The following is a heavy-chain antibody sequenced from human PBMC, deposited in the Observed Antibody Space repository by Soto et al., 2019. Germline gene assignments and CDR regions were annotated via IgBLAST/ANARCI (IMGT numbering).Heavy chain of an antibody. Sequence: PGGPLRLSCTASGFTFSDYYMSWIRQAPGKGLEWLAYISGSGSTTYYTDSVKGRFAISRDNARTSLYLQINSLRVEDSAVYYCARSSLTYFEFWGQGTLVTVSS. V-gene: IGHV3-11*01. CDR2: ISGSGSTT. J-gene: IGHJ4*02. CDR1: GFTFSDYY. CDR3: ARSSLTYFEF.